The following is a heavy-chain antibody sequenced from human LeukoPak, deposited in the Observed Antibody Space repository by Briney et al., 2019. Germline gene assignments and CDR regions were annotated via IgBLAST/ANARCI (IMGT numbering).Heavy chain of an antibody. Sequence: TGGSLRLSCAASGFTFSSYAMSWVRQAPGKGPEWVSAISGSGGSTYYADSVKGRFTISRDNSKNTLYLQMNSLRAEDTAVYYCARLIAVAGVDYWGQGTLVTVSS. V-gene: IGHV3-23*01. J-gene: IGHJ4*02. CDR3: ARLIAVAGVDY. CDR1: GFTFSSYA. D-gene: IGHD6-19*01. CDR2: ISGSGGST.